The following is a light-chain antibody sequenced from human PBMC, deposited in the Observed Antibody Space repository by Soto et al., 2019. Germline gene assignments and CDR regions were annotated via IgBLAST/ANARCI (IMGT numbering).Light chain of an antibody. CDR3: QSVDSSLSALYV. V-gene: IGLV1-40*01. CDR2: GNN. CDR1: GATSD. Sequence: QSVLTQPPSVSGAPGQRVTISCIGATSDVHWYQHLPGTAPKLLIYGNNNRPSGVPDRFSGSKSGTSASLAITGLQAEDEVDYYCQSVDSSLSALYVFGTGTKLTVL. J-gene: IGLJ1*01.